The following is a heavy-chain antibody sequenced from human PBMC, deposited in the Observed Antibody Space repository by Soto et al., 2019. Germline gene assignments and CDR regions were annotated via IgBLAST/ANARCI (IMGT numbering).Heavy chain of an antibody. CDR2: IVVGSGNT. V-gene: IGHV1-58*01. CDR3: AADSHYDFWSGYLGYYYYGMDV. Sequence: VSCKASGFTFTSSAVQWVRQARGQRLEWIGWIVVGSGNTNYAQKFQERVTIIRDMSTSTAYMELSSLRSEDTAVYYCAADSHYDFWSGYLGYYYYGMDVWGQGTTVTVSS. D-gene: IGHD3-3*01. CDR1: GFTFTSSA. J-gene: IGHJ6*02.